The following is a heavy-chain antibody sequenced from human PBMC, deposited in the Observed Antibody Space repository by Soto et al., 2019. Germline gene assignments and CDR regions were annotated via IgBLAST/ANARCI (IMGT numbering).Heavy chain of an antibody. CDR3: AREARYDRGVYHYEWIDY. D-gene: IGHD3-22*01. CDR1: GFTFSSYS. Sequence: EVQLLESGGGLAQPGGSLRLSCAVSGFTFSSYSMNWVRRAPGKGLEWVSAFSAGGGDNTHYADSVKGRFTISRDNSKNTLFLQMNSLRAEDTARYYCAREARYDRGVYHYEWIDYWGQGTLVTVSS. CDR2: FSAGGGDNT. J-gene: IGHJ4*02. V-gene: IGHV3-23*01.